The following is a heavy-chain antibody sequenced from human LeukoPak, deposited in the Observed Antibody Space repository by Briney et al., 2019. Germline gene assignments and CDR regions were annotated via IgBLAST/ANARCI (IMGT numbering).Heavy chain of an antibody. D-gene: IGHD5-18*01. Sequence: GASVTVSCKASGYTFTSYYMHWVRQAPGQGLEWMGIINPSGGSTNYAQKFQGRVTMTRDMSTSTVYMELRSLRSEDTAMYYCARALPHRRLMDTTMEQHWFDPWGQGTLVTVSS. CDR1: GYTFTSYY. V-gene: IGHV1-46*01. J-gene: IGHJ5*02. CDR2: INPSGGST. CDR3: ARALPHRRLMDTTMEQHWFDP.